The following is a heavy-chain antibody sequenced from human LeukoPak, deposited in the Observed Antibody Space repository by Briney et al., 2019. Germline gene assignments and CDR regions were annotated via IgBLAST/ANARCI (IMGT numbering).Heavy chain of an antibody. D-gene: IGHD3-16*02. CDR2: ISSNGGST. V-gene: IGHV3-64*01. CDR1: GFTVSSNS. J-gene: IGHJ4*02. CDR3: ARGYDYVWGSYRPPLDY. Sequence: GGSLRLSCTVSGFTVSSNSMSWVRQAPGKGLEYVSAISSNGGSTYYANSVKGRFTISRDNSKNTLYLQMGSLRAEDMAVYYCARGYDYVWGSYRPPLDYWGQGTLVTVSS.